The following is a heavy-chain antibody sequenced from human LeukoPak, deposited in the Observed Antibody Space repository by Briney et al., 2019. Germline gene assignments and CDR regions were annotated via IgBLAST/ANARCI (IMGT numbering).Heavy chain of an antibody. J-gene: IGHJ4*02. CDR2: IYYSGST. V-gene: IGHV4-39*07. D-gene: IGHD1-26*01. CDR3: ARGWGDSGSDHGTYRDPYYFDY. CDR1: GGSISSSSYY. Sequence: SETLSLTCTVPGGSISSSSYYWGWIRQPPGKGLEWIGSIYYSGSTYYNPSLKSRVTISEDTSKNQFSLKLSSVTAADTAVYYCARGWGDSGSDHGTYRDPYYFDYWGQGTLVTVSS.